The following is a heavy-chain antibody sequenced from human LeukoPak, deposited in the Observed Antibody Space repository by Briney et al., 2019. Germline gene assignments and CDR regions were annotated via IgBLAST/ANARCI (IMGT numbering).Heavy chain of an antibody. V-gene: IGHV3-30-3*01. CDR2: ISYDGSNK. D-gene: IGHD2-21*02. J-gene: IGHJ6*03. CDR3: ARVINTAPLYYYYYYMDV. CDR1: GFTFSSYA. Sequence: GGSLRLSCAASGFTFSSYAMHWVRQAPGKGLEWAAVISYDGSNKYYADSVKGRFTISRDNSKNTLYLQMNSLRAEDTAVYYCARVINTAPLYYYYYYMDVWGKGTTVTVSS.